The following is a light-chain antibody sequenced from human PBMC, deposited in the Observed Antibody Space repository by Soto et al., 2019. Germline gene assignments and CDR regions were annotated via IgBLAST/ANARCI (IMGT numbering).Light chain of an antibody. V-gene: IGLV1-40*01. J-gene: IGLJ3*02. Sequence: QSVLTQPPSVSGAPGQRVTISCTGYNSNIGAGYDVHWYQQLPGTAPKLLIYGNSNRPSGVPDRFSASKSGTSASLAITGRQAEDEADYYCQSYDSSRSGWVFGGGTKLTVL. CDR3: QSYDSSRSGWV. CDR2: GNS. CDR1: NSNIGAGYD.